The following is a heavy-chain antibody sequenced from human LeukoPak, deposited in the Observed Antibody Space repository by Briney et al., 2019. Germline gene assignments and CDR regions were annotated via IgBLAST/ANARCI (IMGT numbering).Heavy chain of an antibody. D-gene: IGHD6-19*01. V-gene: IGHV3-23*01. CDR1: GISLSNYG. Sequence: GGSLRLSCAVSGISLSNYGMSWVRQAPGKGLEWVAGISGSGGSTNYADSVKGRFTISRDNPKNTLYLQMNSLRAEDTAVYYCANVAVAGYWGQGTLVTVSS. CDR2: ISGSGGST. J-gene: IGHJ4*02. CDR3: ANVAVAGY.